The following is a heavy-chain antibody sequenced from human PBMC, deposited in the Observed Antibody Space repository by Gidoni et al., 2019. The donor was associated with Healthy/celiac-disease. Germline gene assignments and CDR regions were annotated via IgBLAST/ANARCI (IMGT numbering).Heavy chain of an antibody. D-gene: IGHD4-17*01. V-gene: IGHV3-74*01. J-gene: IGHJ4*02. CDR2: INSDGSST. CDR3: ARMWSYGDYAHFDY. Sequence: EVQLVESGGGLVQPGGSLRLYCAASGFTFSSYWMHWVRQAPGKGRVWVSRINSDGSSTSYADSVKGRFTISRDNAKDTLYLQMNSLRAEDTAVYYCARMWSYGDYAHFDYWGQGTLVTVSS. CDR1: GFTFSSYW.